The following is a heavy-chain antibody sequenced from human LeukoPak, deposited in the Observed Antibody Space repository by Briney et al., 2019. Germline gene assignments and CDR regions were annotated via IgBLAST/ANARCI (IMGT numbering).Heavy chain of an antibody. CDR3: ATFDWLLGAFDI. J-gene: IGHJ3*02. Sequence: ASVKVSCKASGYTFTGYYMHWVRQAPGQGLEWMGWMNPNSGNTGYAQKFQGRVTITEDTSTDTAYMELSSLRSEDTAVYYCATFDWLLGAFDIWGQGTMVTVSS. CDR2: MNPNSGNT. CDR1: GYTFTGYY. D-gene: IGHD3-9*01. V-gene: IGHV1-8*03.